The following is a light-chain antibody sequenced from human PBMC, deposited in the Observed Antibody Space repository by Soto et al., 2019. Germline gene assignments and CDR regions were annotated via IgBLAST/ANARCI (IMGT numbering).Light chain of an antibody. J-gene: IGLJ1*01. CDR3: ATWDSSLSAGGV. CDR2: ENN. Sequence: QSLLTQPPSVSAAPGQKVTISCSGSSSNIGNNYVSWYQQLPGTAPKLLIYENNKRPSGIPDRFSGSKSGTSATLGITGLQTGDEVNDYCATWDSSLSAGGVFGTGTK. V-gene: IGLV1-51*02. CDR1: SSNIGNNY.